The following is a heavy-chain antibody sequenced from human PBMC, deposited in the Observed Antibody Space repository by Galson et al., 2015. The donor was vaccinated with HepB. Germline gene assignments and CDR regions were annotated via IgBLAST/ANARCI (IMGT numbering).Heavy chain of an antibody. J-gene: IGHJ4*02. CDR1: GFTFSGSA. V-gene: IGHV3-73*01. Sequence: SLRLSCAASGFTFSGSAIHWVRQASGKGLEWVGRIRSSAYSHATEYIASVKARFTISRDDSKNTAFLQMKSLRIEDTAVYYCVRLGDVSGYSSAWGQGTRVTVSS. CDR2: IRSSAYSHAT. CDR3: VRLGDVSGYSSA. D-gene: IGHD6-19*01.